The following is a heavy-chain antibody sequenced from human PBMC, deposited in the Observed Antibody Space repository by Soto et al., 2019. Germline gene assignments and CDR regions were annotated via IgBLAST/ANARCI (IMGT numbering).Heavy chain of an antibody. V-gene: IGHV4-59*01. CDR2: IFYNGST. J-gene: IGHJ6*03. D-gene: IGHD5-18*01. CDR3: AREGYSYGPGYYYYYLDV. Sequence: SETLSLTCIISGDPIRDYYWNWIRQPPGKGLEWIGHIFYNGSTNYNPSLKSRVTISIDTPKNQFSLKLTSVTAADTALYYCAREGYSYGPGYYYYYLDVWGTGTTVTVSS. CDR1: GDPIRDYY.